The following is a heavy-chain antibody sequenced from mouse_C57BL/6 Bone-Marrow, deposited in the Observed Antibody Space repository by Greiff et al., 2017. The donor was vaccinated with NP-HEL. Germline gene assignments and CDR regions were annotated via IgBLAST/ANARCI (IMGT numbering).Heavy chain of an antibody. CDR2: IDPENGDT. V-gene: IGHV14-4*01. Sequence: VQLKESGAELVRPGASVKLSCTASGYNITDDYMHWVKQRPGQGLEWIGWIDPENGDTKYNPKFQGKATITADTSSNTAYLQLSSLTSEDTAVYYCTTYSNLDYDMEDWGQGPTVTASS. J-gene: IGHJ4*01. CDR1: GYNITDDY. CDR3: TTYSNLDYDMED.